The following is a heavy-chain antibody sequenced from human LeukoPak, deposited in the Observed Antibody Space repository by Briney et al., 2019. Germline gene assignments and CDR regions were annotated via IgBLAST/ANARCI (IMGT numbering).Heavy chain of an antibody. CDR2: IYTTGST. Sequence: TSETLSLTCTVSGGSISSSSYYWTWLRQPAGKGLEWIGRIYTTGSTNYNPSLKSRVTISLDTSKNQFSLKVSSVTASDTAVYYCARSSRDLWGQGTLVTVSS. CDR3: ARSSRDL. D-gene: IGHD3-10*01. CDR1: GGSISSSSYY. J-gene: IGHJ5*02. V-gene: IGHV4-61*02.